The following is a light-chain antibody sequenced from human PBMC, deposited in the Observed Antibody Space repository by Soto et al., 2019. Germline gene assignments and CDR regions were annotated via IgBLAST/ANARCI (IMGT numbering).Light chain of an antibody. CDR3: QTWATGIRV. CDR2: LNSDGSD. CDR1: SGHSNYA. J-gene: IGLJ3*02. Sequence: QLVLTQSPSASASRGSSVKLTCTLSSGHSNYAIAWHQQQPEKGPRYLMNLNSDGSDTKGDGIPDRFSGSSSGAERYLTISSLQSEDEADYYCQTWATGIRVFGGGTKLTVL. V-gene: IGLV4-69*01.